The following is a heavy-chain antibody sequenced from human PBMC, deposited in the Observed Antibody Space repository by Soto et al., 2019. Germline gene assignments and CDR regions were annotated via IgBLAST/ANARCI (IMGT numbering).Heavy chain of an antibody. V-gene: IGHV1-58*01. D-gene: IGHD2-15*01. J-gene: IGHJ3*02. Sequence: GASVKVSCKASGFTFTSSAVQWVRQARGQRLEWIGWIVVGSGNTNYAQKFQERVTITRDMSTSTAYMELSSLRSEDTAVYYCAEDGVVAATDDAFDIWGQGTMVTVSS. CDR2: IVVGSGNT. CDR1: GFTFTSSA. CDR3: AEDGVVAATDDAFDI.